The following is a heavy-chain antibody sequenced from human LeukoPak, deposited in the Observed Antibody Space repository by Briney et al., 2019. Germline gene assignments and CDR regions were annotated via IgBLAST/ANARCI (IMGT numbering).Heavy chain of an antibody. V-gene: IGHV4-61*01. CDR2: IYYSGST. CDR3: ARLENSSGFSDY. CDR1: GGSVRSGSYY. D-gene: IGHD6-19*01. J-gene: IGHJ4*02. Sequence: SETLSLTYTVSGGSVRSGSYYWSWIRQPPGKGLEWIGYIYYSGSTNYNPSLKSRVTISVDTSKNQFSLKLSSVTAADTAVYYCARLENSSGFSDYWGQGTLVTVSS.